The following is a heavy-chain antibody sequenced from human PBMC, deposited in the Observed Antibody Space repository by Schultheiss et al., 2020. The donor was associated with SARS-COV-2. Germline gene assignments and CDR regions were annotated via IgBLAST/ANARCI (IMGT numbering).Heavy chain of an antibody. CDR3: ARDYSLYCSSTSCLGYYYYGMDV. D-gene: IGHD2-2*01. Sequence: SETLSLTCAVYGGSFSGHYWSWIRQPPGKGLEWIGYIYYSGSTNYNPSLKSRVTISVDTSKNQFSLKLSSVTAADTAVYYCARDYSLYCSSTSCLGYYYYGMDVWGQGTTVTVSS. CDR1: GGSFSGHY. J-gene: IGHJ6*02. CDR2: IYYSGST. V-gene: IGHV4-59*11.